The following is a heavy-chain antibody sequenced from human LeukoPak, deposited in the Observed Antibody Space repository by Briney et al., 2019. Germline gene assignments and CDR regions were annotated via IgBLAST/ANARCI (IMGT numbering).Heavy chain of an antibody. V-gene: IGHV1-69*04. CDR3: ARDQLELGTHWFDP. J-gene: IGHJ5*02. Sequence: ASVKVSCKASGVTFSNSGITWVRQAPGQGLEWMGRIVPVLEEAQYAQNFQGRVTITADKSTSTAYMELNSLTSEDTAVYYCARDQLELGTHWFDPWGQGTLVTVS. D-gene: IGHD1-1*01. CDR2: IVPVLEEA. CDR1: GVTFSNSG.